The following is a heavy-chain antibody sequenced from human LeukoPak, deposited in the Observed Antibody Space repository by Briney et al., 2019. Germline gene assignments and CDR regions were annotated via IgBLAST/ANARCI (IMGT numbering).Heavy chain of an antibody. V-gene: IGHV4-59*01. D-gene: IGHD6-13*01. CDR1: GGSISSYY. Sequence: SETLSLTCTVSGGSISSYYWNWIRQPPGKGLEWIGYIYNSGSTNYNPSLKSRVTISVDTSKKQFSLKLSSVTAADTAVYYCARNVYSSSHIGGWFDPWGQGTLVTVSS. J-gene: IGHJ5*02. CDR3: ARNVYSSSHIGGWFDP. CDR2: IYNSGST.